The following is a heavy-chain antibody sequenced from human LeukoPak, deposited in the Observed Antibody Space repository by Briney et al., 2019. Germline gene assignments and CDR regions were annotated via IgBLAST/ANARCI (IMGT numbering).Heavy chain of an antibody. J-gene: IGHJ6*02. D-gene: IGHD5-18*01. CDR3: AGGGRGYSYGYYYYYYGMDV. V-gene: IGHV4-34*01. CDR2: INHSGST. Sequence: SETLSLTCAVYGGSFSGYYWSWIRQPPGKGLEWIGEINHSGSTNYNPSLKSRVTISVDTSKNQFSLKLSSVTAADTAVYYCAGGGRGYSYGYYYYYYGMDVWSQGTTVTVSS. CDR1: GGSFSGYY.